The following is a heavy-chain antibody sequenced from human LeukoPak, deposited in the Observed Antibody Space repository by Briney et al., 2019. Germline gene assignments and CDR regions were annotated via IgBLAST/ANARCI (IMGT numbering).Heavy chain of an antibody. J-gene: IGHJ4*02. D-gene: IGHD5-18*01. CDR1: GFTFSNYA. Sequence: GGSLRLSCAASGFTFSNYAMTWVRQAPGKGLEWVSVISGSGVTTYYADSVKGRFTISRDNSKNTVYLQMNSLRAEDTAIFYCAKDKIGYPYYFDYWGQGTLVTVSS. CDR3: AKDKIGYPYYFDY. V-gene: IGHV3-23*01. CDR2: ISGSGVTT.